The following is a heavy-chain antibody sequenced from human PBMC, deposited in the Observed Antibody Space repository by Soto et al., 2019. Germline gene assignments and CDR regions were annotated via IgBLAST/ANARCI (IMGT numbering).Heavy chain of an antibody. D-gene: IGHD3-10*01. V-gene: IGHV1-69*01. J-gene: IGHJ3*01. Sequence: QVLLVQSGTEVKKPGSSVKVSCQASGGTSSDYALTWVRQAPGQGLEWMGGIIPIYGTANYAQRFQGRVSITADESSSTACMELSSLKSEDTAVYYCAGSFKYGSGTFDALDAWGHGTMVMVSS. CDR3: AGSFKYGSGTFDALDA. CDR1: GGTSSDYA. CDR2: IIPIYGTA.